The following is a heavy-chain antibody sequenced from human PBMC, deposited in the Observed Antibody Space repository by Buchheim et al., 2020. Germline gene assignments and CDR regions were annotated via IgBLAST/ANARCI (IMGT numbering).Heavy chain of an antibody. J-gene: IGHJ4*02. CDR3: ARGGWTFDS. CDR1: KFTFSNYW. D-gene: IGHD6-19*01. V-gene: IGHV3-7*01. CDR2: INQDGNQR. Sequence: VQLVESGGGLVQPGKSLTLSCGASKFTFSNYWMSWVRQAPGKGLEWVANINQDGNQRFYVDSLRGRFTISRDNAKNSLILQVISLRVEDTAVYYCARGGWTFDSWGQGTL.